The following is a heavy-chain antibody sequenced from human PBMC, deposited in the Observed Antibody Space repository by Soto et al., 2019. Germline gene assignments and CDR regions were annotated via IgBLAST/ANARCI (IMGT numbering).Heavy chain of an antibody. CDR3: ARAGSSWDFDY. CDR2: INSDGSST. J-gene: IGHJ4*02. D-gene: IGHD6-13*01. CDR1: GFTFSSYW. Sequence: PGGSLRLSCAASGFTFSSYWMHWVRQAPGKGLVWVSRINSDGSSTSYADSVKGRFTISRDNAKNTLYLQMNSLRAGDTAVYYCARAGSSWDFDYWGQGTLVTVSS. V-gene: IGHV3-74*01.